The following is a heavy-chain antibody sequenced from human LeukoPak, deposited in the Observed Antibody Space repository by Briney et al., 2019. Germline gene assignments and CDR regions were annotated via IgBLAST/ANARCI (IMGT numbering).Heavy chain of an antibody. CDR1: GFTFSSYW. V-gene: IGHV3-74*01. J-gene: IGHJ5*02. CDR3: ARDPNGSGSA. CDR2: LNGDGSST. Sequence: PGGSLRLSCAASGFTFSSYWMHWVRQTPGKGLVWVSRLNGDGSSTSYADSVKGRFTISRDNARNTLYLQMNSLRDEDTAVYYCARDPNGSGSAWGQGTLVTVSS. D-gene: IGHD3-10*01.